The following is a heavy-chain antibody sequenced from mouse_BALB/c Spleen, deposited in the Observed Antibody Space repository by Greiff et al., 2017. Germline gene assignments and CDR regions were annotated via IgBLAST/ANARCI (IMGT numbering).Heavy chain of an antibody. Sequence: EVQLQESGPELVKPGASVKMSCKASGYTFTSYVMHWVKQKPGQGLEWIGYINPYNDGTKYNEKFKGKATLTSDKSSSTAYMELSSLTSEDSAVYYCARSYYGSRDYYAMDYWGQGTSVTVSS. J-gene: IGHJ4*01. CDR3: ARSYYGSRDYYAMDY. CDR2: INPYNDGT. D-gene: IGHD1-1*01. V-gene: IGHV1-14*01. CDR1: GYTFTSYV.